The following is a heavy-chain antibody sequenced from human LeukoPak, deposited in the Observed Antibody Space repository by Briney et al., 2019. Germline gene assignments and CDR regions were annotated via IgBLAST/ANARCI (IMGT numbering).Heavy chain of an antibody. CDR2: INTSKST. V-gene: IGHV4-34*01. Sequence: SETLSLTCAVYGGSFSGYYWSWIRQPPGKGLEWIGEINTSKSTNYNPSLKSRVTISVDTSKNQFSLKLSSVTAADTAIYYCARETAAAGSFIAINDYWGQGTLVTVSS. CDR3: ARETAAAGSFIAINDY. D-gene: IGHD6-13*01. CDR1: GGSFSGYY. J-gene: IGHJ4*02.